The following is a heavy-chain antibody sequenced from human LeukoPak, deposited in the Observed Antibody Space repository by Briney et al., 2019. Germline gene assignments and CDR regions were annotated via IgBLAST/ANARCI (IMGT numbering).Heavy chain of an antibody. D-gene: IGHD3-3*01. Sequence: SETLSLTCNVSGGSISSYYWSWIRQPPGKGLEWIGYIYYSGSTNYNPSLKSRVTISVDTSKNQFSLKLSSVTAADTAVYYCARFNWSSSAFDIWGQGTMVTVSS. CDR2: IYYSGST. CDR3: ARFNWSSSAFDI. V-gene: IGHV4-59*01. CDR1: GGSISSYY. J-gene: IGHJ3*02.